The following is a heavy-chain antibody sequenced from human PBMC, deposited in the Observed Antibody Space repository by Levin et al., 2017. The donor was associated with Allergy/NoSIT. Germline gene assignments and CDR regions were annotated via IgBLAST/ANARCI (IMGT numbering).Heavy chain of an antibody. Sequence: GGSLRLSCAASGFTFSSYSMNWVRQAPGKGLEWVSYISSSSSTIYYADSVKGRFTISRDNAKNSLYLQMNSLRAEDTAVYYCARGGDKGLDYWGQGTLVTVSS. CDR2: ISSSSSTI. CDR3: ARGGDKGLDY. V-gene: IGHV3-48*01. D-gene: IGHD3-16*01. CDR1: GFTFSSYS. J-gene: IGHJ4*02.